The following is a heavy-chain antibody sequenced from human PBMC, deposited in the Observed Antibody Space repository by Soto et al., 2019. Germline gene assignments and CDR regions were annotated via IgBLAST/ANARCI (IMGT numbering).Heavy chain of an antibody. J-gene: IGHJ4*02. CDR2: LSVSGNTT. CDR3: VRSPPRVVAYFDS. CDR1: GFMFEGHA. Sequence: EVQLLESGGGLVRPGGSLRLTCAASGFMFEGHAMAWVRQAPGKGLEWVSSLSVSGNTTYYADSARGRFTISRDNSKNMVFLHMNGLRVDDTAIYFCVRSPPRVVAYFDSWGQGALVTVSA. D-gene: IGHD5-12*01. V-gene: IGHV3-23*01.